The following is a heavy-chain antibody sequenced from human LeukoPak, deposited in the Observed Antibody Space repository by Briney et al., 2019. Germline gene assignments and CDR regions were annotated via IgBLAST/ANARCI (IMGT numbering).Heavy chain of an antibody. CDR2: IKPDGSEK. J-gene: IGHJ4*02. Sequence: PGGSLRLSCAASGFTFSSYAMSWVRQAPGKGLEWVANIKPDGSEKYYVDSVKGRFTISRDNAKNSLYLQMNSLRAEDTAVYYCARDSGSGSYSETLDYWGQGTLVTVSS. V-gene: IGHV3-7*01. CDR1: GFTFSSYA. CDR3: ARDSGSGSYSETLDY. D-gene: IGHD3-10*01.